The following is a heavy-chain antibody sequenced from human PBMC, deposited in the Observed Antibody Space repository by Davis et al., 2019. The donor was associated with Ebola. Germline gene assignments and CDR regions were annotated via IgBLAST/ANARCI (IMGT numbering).Heavy chain of an antibody. Sequence: GESLKISCAASGFTFSSYGMHRVRQAPGKGLEWVAVISYDGSNKYYADSVKGRFTISRDNSKNTLYLQMNSLRAEDTAVYYCARVVTMIVVTWGQGTLVTVSS. CDR1: GFTFSSYG. D-gene: IGHD3-22*01. J-gene: IGHJ4*02. CDR3: ARVVTMIVVT. CDR2: ISYDGSNK. V-gene: IGHV3-30*03.